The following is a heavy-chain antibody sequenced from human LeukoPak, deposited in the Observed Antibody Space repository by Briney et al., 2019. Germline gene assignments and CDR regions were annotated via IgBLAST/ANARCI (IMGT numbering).Heavy chain of an antibody. D-gene: IGHD1-26*01. J-gene: IGHJ4*02. V-gene: IGHV4-34*01. Sequence: SETLSLTCAVYGGSFSGYYCSWIRQPPGKGLEWIGEINHSGSTNYNPSLKSRVTISVDTSKNQFSLKLSSVTAADTAVHYCARGGSPVGATNDYWGQGTLVTVSS. CDR3: ARGGSPVGATNDY. CDR1: GGSFSGYY. CDR2: INHSGST.